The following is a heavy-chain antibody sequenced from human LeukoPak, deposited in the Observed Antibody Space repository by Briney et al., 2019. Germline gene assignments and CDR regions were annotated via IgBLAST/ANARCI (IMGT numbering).Heavy chain of an antibody. CDR1: GYTFTGYY. J-gene: IGHJ3*02. V-gene: IGHV1-2*04. CDR2: INPNSGGT. CDR3: ARGYCSGGSCYYDDAFDI. D-gene: IGHD2-15*01. Sequence: GASVKVSCKASGYTFTGYYMHWVRQAPGQGLEWMGWINPNSGGTNYAQKFQGWVTMTRDTSISTAYMELSRLRSDDTAVYYCARGYCSGGSCYYDDAFDIWGQGTMVTVYS.